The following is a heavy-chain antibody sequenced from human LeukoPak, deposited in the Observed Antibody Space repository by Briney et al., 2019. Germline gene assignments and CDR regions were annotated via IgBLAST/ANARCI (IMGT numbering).Heavy chain of an antibody. CDR2: ISGNGGST. CDR1: GFTFSSYA. J-gene: IGHJ6*02. Sequence: GGSLRLSCAASGFTFSSYAMSWVRQAPGKGLEWVSAISGNGGSTYYADPVKGRFTISRDNSKNTLYLQMNSLRAEDTAVYYCAKEGIAVAGRPHYYYGMDVWGQGTTVTVSS. D-gene: IGHD6-19*01. CDR3: AKEGIAVAGRPHYYYGMDV. V-gene: IGHV3-23*01.